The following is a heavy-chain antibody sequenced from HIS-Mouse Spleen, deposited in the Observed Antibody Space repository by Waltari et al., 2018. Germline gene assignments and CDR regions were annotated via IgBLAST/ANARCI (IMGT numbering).Heavy chain of an antibody. CDR1: GGSISSSSYY. CDR3: AREIPYSSSWYDWYFDL. CDR2: IYYSGST. D-gene: IGHD6-13*01. J-gene: IGHJ2*01. V-gene: IGHV4-39*07. Sequence: QLQLQESGPGLVKPSETLSLTCTVSGGSISSSSYYWGWIRQPPGRGLGWIGSIYYSGSTYYHPPLKSRVTISVDTSKNQFSLKLSSVTAADTAVYYCAREIPYSSSWYDWYFDLWGRGTLVTVSS.